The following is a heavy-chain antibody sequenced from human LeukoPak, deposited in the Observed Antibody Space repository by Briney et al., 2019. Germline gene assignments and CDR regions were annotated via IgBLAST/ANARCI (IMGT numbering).Heavy chain of an antibody. D-gene: IGHD3-10*01. V-gene: IGHV3-21*01. CDR2: ITSSSTYI. J-gene: IGHJ4*02. CDR3: ARAGFVGGFDY. CDR1: GFTFSRYS. Sequence: GGSLRLSCAASGFTFSRYSMNLVRQAPGKGLGWVSSITSSSTYIYYADSVKGRFTISRDNAKNSLYLQMNSLRAEDTAVYYCARAGFVGGFDYWGQGTLVTVSS.